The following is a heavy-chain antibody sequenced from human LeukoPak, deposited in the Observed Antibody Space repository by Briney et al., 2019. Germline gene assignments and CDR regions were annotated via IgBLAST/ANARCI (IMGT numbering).Heavy chain of an antibody. D-gene: IGHD4-17*01. J-gene: IGHJ4*02. CDR1: GFSFRNYG. V-gene: IGHV3-30*18. CDR3: AKGIYNYGGYYFDY. CDR2: ISYDGSND. Sequence: GGSLRLSCETSGFSFRNYGVHWVRQAPGKGLEWVAVISYDGSNDDYADSVKGRFTISRDSSKNTVSLQMNSLKLEDTALYFCAKGIYNYGGYYFDYWGQGTRVTVSS.